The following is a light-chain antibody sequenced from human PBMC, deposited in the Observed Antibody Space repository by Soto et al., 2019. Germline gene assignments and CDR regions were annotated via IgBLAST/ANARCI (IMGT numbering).Light chain of an antibody. Sequence: QSVLTQPPSVSGAPGQRVTISCAGSSSNIGTGYDVHWYQQLPGTAPKLLIYGNTNRPSGAPDRYSGSKSVTSASLAITGLQAEDEADYYCQSYDTGLSGFYVFGTGTKVTVL. CDR2: GNT. V-gene: IGLV1-40*01. CDR1: SSNIGTGYD. J-gene: IGLJ1*01. CDR3: QSYDTGLSGFYV.